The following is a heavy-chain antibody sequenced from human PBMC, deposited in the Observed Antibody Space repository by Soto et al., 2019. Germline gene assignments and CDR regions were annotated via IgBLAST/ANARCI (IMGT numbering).Heavy chain of an antibody. CDR1: GDSVSSYSAA. J-gene: IGHJ5*02. CDR2: TYYRSRFFS. V-gene: IGHV6-1*01. D-gene: IGHD3-10*01. CDR3: VRDRYSSSGWFDP. Sequence: QTLSLTCAISGDSVSSYSAAWNWIRQSPSGGLEWLGRTYYRSRFFSDYAESVKSRMIINPDTSKNQFSLQLKSVTPEDTAVYYCVRDRYSSSGWFDPWGQGTPVTVSS.